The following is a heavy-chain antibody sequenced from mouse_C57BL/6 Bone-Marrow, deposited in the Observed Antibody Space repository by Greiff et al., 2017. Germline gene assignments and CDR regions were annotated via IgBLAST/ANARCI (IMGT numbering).Heavy chain of an antibody. V-gene: IGHV1-81*01. D-gene: IGHD1-1*02. J-gene: IGHJ3*01. CDR2: IYPRSGNT. Sequence: QVQLQQSGAELARPGASVKLSCKASGYTFTSYGISWVKQRTGQGLEWIGEIYPRSGNTYYNEKFKGKATLTADKSSSTAYMELRSLTSEDSAVYFCARVVWRFAYWGQGTLVTVSA. CDR3: ARVVWRFAY. CDR1: GYTFTSYG.